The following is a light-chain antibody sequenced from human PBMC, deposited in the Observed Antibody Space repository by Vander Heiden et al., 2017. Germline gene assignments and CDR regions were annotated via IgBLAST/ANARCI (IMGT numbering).Light chain of an antibody. V-gene: IGLV3-21*02. CDR3: QVWDSSNEHVI. CDR2: DDS. J-gene: IGLJ2*01. CDR1: NIEVKR. Sequence: SYVLTPPPPVSVAPGQTARITCGSNNIEVKRRHWYQQNPGQAPVLVVYDDSDRPSGIPDRFSGSNSGNTATLTISRVEAGDEADYYCQVWDSSNEHVIFGGGTKLTVL.